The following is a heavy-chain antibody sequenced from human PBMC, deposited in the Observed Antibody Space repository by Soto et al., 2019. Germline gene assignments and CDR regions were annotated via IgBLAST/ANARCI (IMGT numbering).Heavy chain of an antibody. CDR1: GYTFTSYG. J-gene: IGHJ6*02. CDR3: ARDDSSVLLGLYGMDV. Sequence: QVQLVQSGAEVKKPGASVKVSCKASGYTFTSYGISWVRQAPGQGLEWMGRISAYNGNTNYAHKLQGRVTMTTDTSTSTAYLERRSLRCDDTGVYYGARDDSSVLLGLYGMDVWGQGTTVTVSS. D-gene: IGHD3-22*01. CDR2: ISAYNGNT. V-gene: IGHV1-18*01.